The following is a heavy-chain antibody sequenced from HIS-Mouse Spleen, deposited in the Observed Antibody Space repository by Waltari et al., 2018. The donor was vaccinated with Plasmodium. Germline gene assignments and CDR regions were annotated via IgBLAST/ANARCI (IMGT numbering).Heavy chain of an antibody. CDR1: GGSFRGYY. D-gene: IGHD5-12*01. Sequence: QVQLQQWGAGLLKPSETLSLTCAVYGGSFRGYYWSWIRQPPGKGLGGIGEINHSGRPNYTPAPKSRVTISLDTSKNQFSLKLSSVTAADTAVDDCSRGPPRRSDIVATISSGASDAFDIWGQGTMVTVSS. J-gene: IGHJ3*02. V-gene: IGHV4-34*01. CDR2: INHSGRP. CDR3: SRGPPRRSDIVATISSGASDAFDI.